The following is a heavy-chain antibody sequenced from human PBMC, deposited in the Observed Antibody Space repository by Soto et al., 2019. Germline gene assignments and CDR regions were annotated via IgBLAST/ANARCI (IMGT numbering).Heavy chain of an antibody. CDR1: GFTFSSYA. D-gene: IGHD6-25*01. CDR3: ARDQRWRMGY. V-gene: IGHV3-30-3*01. Sequence: GESLKISCAASGFTFSSYAMHWVRQAPGKGLEWVAVISYDGSNKYYADSVKGRFTISRDNSKNTLYLQMNSLRAEDTAVYYCARDQRWRMGYWGQGTLVTVSS. CDR2: ISYDGSNK. J-gene: IGHJ4*02.